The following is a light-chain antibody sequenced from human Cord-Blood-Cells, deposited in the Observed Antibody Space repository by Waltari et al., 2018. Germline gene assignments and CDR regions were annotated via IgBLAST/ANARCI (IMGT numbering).Light chain of an antibody. CDR1: SSNIGSNT. CDR2: SNN. CDR3: AAWDDSLNGVV. V-gene: IGLV1-44*01. J-gene: IGLJ2*01. Sequence: QSVLTQPLSASGTPGQRVTIPCSGSSSNIGSNTVNWYQQLPVTAPKLLIYSNNQRPSGVPDRFSGSKSGTSASLAISGLQSEDEADYYCAAWDDSLNGVVFGGGTKLTVL.